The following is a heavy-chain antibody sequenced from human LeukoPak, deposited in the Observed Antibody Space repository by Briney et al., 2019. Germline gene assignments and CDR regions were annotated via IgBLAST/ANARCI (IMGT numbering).Heavy chain of an antibody. J-gene: IGHJ4*02. CDR2: IYYSGST. CDR3: QIISRYCSSTSCPFDY. Sequence: PSETLSLTCTVSGGSISSYYWSWIRQPPGKGLEWIGCIYYSGSTNYNPSLKSRVTISVDTSKNQFSLKLSSVTAADTAVYYCQIISRYCSSTSCPFDYWGQGTLVTVSS. V-gene: IGHV4-59*12. D-gene: IGHD2-2*01. CDR1: GGSISSYY.